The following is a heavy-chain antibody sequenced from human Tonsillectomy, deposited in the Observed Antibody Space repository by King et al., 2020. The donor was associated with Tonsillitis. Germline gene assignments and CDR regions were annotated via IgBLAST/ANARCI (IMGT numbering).Heavy chain of an antibody. CDR3: ARGGVRYFCRSAFDI. D-gene: IGHD3-16*01. CDR1: GFTFSIYA. V-gene: IGHV3-30-3*01. CDR2: ISYDGSNK. J-gene: IGHJ3*02. Sequence: VQLVESGGGVVQPGRSLRLSCAASGFTFSIYAMHWVRQAPGKGLEWVAVISYDGSNKYYADSVKGRFTISRDNSKNTLYLQMNSLRAEDTAVYYCARGGVRYFCRSAFDIWGPGKMGT.